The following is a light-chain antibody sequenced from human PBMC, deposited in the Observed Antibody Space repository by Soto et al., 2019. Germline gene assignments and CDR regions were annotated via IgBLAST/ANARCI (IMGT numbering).Light chain of an antibody. V-gene: IGKV3-20*01. CDR3: QQYGSSRT. Sequence: EIVLTQSPGTLSLSPGERATLSCRASQSVSSSYLAWYQQKPGQAPRLLMFRTSSRATGIPDRFSGSGSGTDFALTISRLEPEDFAVYYCQQYGSSRTFGQVTKV. J-gene: IGKJ1*01. CDR2: RTS. CDR1: QSVSSSY.